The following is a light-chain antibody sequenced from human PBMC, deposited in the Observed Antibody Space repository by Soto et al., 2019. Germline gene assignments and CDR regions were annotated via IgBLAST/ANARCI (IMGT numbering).Light chain of an antibody. CDR3: QQYNNWPPIT. CDR2: DAS. V-gene: IGKV3-11*01. Sequence: IVLTQSQATLSLSPGERATPSGRTSQSVSNYLAWYPQKPGQAHRLLMYDASNRATGIPARFSVSGSGTDFTLTISSLEREDLALYECQQYNNWPPITFGQGTRLEIK. J-gene: IGKJ5*01. CDR1: QSVSNY.